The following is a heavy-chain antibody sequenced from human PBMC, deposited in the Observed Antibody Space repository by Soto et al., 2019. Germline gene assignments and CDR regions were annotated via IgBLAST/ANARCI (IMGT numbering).Heavy chain of an antibody. D-gene: IGHD3-10*01. V-gene: IGHV1-18*01. Sequence: QVHLVQSGAEVKEPGASVRVSCKASGYTFTSYGFSWVRQAPGQGLEWLAWISANNGDTNSADKFQGRVTLTTDTSTSTAYMELRSLTSDDTAVYFCARGTEPGYYYGMDVWGQGTTVTVSS. CDR3: ARGTEPGYYYGMDV. CDR2: ISANNGDT. J-gene: IGHJ6*02. CDR1: GYTFTSYG.